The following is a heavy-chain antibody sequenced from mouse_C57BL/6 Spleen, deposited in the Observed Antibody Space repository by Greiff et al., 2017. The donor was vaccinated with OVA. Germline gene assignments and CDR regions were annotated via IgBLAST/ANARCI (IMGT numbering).Heavy chain of an antibody. Sequence: SGPELVKPGASVKMSRKASGYTFTDYNMHWVKQSHGKSLEWIGYINPNNGGTSYNQKFKGKATLTVNKSSSTAYMELRSLTSEDSAVYYCARWEDGYDFDYWGQGTTLTVSS. V-gene: IGHV1-22*01. J-gene: IGHJ2*01. D-gene: IGHD2-2*01. CDR3: ARWEDGYDFDY. CDR1: GYTFTDYN. CDR2: INPNNGGT.